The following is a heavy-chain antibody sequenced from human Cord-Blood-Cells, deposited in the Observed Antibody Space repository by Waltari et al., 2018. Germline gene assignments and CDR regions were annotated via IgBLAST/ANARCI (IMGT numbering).Heavy chain of an antibody. J-gene: IGHJ3*02. CDR2: IYYSGST. Sequence: QVQLQESGPGLVKPSETLSLTCTVSGGPISRHYWSWIRQPPGKGLEWIWYIYYSGSTNYNPSLKSRVTISVDTSKNQFSLKLSSVTAADTAVYYCARAWGDAFDIWGQGTMVTVSS. CDR3: ARAWGDAFDI. D-gene: IGHD7-27*01. V-gene: IGHV4-59*11. CDR1: GGPISRHY.